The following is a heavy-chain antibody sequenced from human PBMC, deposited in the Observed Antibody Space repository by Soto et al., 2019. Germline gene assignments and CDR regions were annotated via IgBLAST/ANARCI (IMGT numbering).Heavy chain of an antibody. J-gene: IGHJ6*02. CDR3: ARMVAAAKGHFYYYGMDV. V-gene: IGHV4-31*03. CDR1: GGSISSGGNY. Sequence: QVQLQESGPGLVKPSQTLSLICTVSGGSISSGGNYWSWIRQHPGKGLEWIGYIYYSGSTYYNPSLKSRVTISVDTSSNQSSLKLSSVTAADTAVYYCARMVAAAKGHFYYYGMDVRGQGTTVTVSS. D-gene: IGHD2-15*01. CDR2: IYYSGST.